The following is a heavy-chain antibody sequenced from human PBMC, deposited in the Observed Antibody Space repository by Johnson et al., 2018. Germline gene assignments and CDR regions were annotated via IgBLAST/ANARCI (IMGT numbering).Heavy chain of an antibody. CDR2: IYNSGST. V-gene: IGHV4-59*11. J-gene: IGHJ3*01. CDR1: GGSLNNHY. CDR3: ARDQLQISMITFGGVTRTFGR. Sequence: QVQLVESGPGLVKPSDTLSLTCTVSGGSLNNHYWSWIRQPPGKGPEWIGYIYNSGSTFYNPSLKSRVTISVHPSKTQFSLKLTSVTAADTAVYYCARDQLQISMITFGGVTRTFGRWGQGTLVTVSS. D-gene: IGHD3-16*01.